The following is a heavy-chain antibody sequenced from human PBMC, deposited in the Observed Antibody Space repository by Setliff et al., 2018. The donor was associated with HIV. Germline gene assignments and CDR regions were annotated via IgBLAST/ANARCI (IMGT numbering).Heavy chain of an antibody. CDR1: DGSISNNY. CDR3: ARAPRVKGAGGDYYYYYYMDV. CDR2: ISDSGST. J-gene: IGHJ6*03. D-gene: IGHD6-19*01. Sequence: PSETLSLTCTVPDGSISNNYWSWVRQPPGKGLEWIGYISDSGSTNYNPSLKSRVTISVDTSKNQFSLKVNFVTAADTAIYYCARAPRVKGAGGDYYYYYYMDVWGKGTTVTVSS. V-gene: IGHV4-59*01.